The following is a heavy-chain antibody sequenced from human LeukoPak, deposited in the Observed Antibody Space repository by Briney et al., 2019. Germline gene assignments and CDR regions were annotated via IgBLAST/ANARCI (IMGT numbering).Heavy chain of an antibody. Sequence: SETLSLTCTVSGGSISSSSYYWGWIRQPPGKGLEWIGYIYYSGSTNYNPSLKSRVTISVDTSKNQFSLKLSSVTAADTAVYYCARHPGSSHGPFPDNFDYWGQGTLVTVSS. D-gene: IGHD2-2*01. J-gene: IGHJ4*02. CDR1: GGSISSSSYY. CDR2: IYYSGST. V-gene: IGHV4-61*05. CDR3: ARHPGSSHGPFPDNFDY.